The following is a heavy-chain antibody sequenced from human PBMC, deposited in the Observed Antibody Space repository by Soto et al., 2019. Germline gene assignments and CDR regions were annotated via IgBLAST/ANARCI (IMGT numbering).Heavy chain of an antibody. CDR3: ARDRLYDSNTYYYKYGMDV. J-gene: IGHJ6*02. D-gene: IGHD3-22*01. CDR1: GFTFSSYA. Sequence: VGSLILSCAASGFTFSSYAMHWVRQAPGKGLEWVAVISYDETDKYYADSVKGRFTISRDNSKNTLYLQMSSLRPEDTAVYYCARDRLYDSNTYYYKYGMDVWGQGTTVTVSS. CDR2: ISYDETDK. V-gene: IGHV3-30-3*01.